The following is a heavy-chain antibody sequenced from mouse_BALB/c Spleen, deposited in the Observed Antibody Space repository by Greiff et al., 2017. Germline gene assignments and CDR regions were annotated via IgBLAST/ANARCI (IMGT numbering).Heavy chain of an antibody. J-gene: IGHJ3*01. Sequence: EVKLMESGGGLVQPGGSLRLSCATSGFTFSDFYMEWVRQPPGKRLEWIAASRNKANDYTTEYSASVKGRFIVSRDTSQSILYLQMNALRAEDTAIYYCARATYGSSLAWFAYWGQGTLVTVSA. CDR2: SRNKANDYTT. CDR1: GFTFSDFY. V-gene: IGHV7-1*02. D-gene: IGHD1-1*01. CDR3: ARATYGSSLAWFAY.